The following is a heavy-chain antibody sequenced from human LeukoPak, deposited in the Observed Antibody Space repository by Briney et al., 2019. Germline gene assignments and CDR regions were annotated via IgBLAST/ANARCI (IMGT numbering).Heavy chain of an antibody. J-gene: IGHJ6*02. D-gene: IGHD2-2*01. CDR3: ARVFFGCSSTSCCLRYYGMDV. V-gene: IGHV4-30-4*01. CDR1: GGSISSGDYY. CDR2: IYYSGST. Sequence: SQTLSLTCTVSGGSISSGDYYWSWIRQPPGKGLEWIGYIYYSGSTYYNPSLKSRVSISVDTSKNQFSLKLSSVTAADTAVYYCARVFFGCSSTSCCLRYYGMDVWGQGTTVTVSS.